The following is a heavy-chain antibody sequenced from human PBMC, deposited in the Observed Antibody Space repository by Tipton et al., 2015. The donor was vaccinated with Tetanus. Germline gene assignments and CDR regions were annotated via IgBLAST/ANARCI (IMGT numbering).Heavy chain of an antibody. Sequence: LRLSCAVYGGASSGHYWTWIRQAPGKGLEWIGEIHPSGSTNYNASLRGRVTMSVDLTRKHVFLRMTSVTAADTAVYYCAREGQWLGSDAFDVWGRGTMVTVSS. D-gene: IGHD6-19*01. CDR3: AREGQWLGSDAFDV. V-gene: IGHV4-34*01. CDR1: GGASSGHY. CDR2: IHPSGST. J-gene: IGHJ3*01.